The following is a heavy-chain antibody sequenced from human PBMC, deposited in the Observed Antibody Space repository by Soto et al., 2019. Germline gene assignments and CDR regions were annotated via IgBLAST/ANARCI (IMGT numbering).Heavy chain of an antibody. D-gene: IGHD6-13*01. J-gene: IGHJ4*02. Sequence: GGSLRLSCAASGFTFTSYAMSWVRQAPGKGLEWVSAISSFGDSTYYADTARGRFTISRDNSKNTVYLQMSSLRAEDTAVYYCAISCSPHSTAWYSHFDYWGQGTLITVSS. V-gene: IGHV3-23*01. CDR1: GFTFTSYA. CDR2: ISSFGDST. CDR3: AISCSPHSTAWYSHFDY.